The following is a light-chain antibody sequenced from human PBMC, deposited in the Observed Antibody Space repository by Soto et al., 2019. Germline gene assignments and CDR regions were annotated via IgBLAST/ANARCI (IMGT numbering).Light chain of an antibody. CDR2: DAS. CDR1: QSISSW. J-gene: IGKJ1*01. V-gene: IGKV1-5*01. Sequence: DIQMTQSPSTLSASVGDRVTITCRASQSISSWLAWYQQKPGKAPKLLIYDASSLESGVPSRFSGSGSGTEFTLTISSLQSEDFAVYYCQQYNNWPWTFGPGTKVEI. CDR3: QQYNNWPWT.